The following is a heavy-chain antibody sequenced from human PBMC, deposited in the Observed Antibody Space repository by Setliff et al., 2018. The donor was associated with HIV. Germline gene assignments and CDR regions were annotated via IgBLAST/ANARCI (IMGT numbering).Heavy chain of an antibody. V-gene: IGHV4-61*08. CDR3: ARGRRSTSSYYYYYYMDV. D-gene: IGHD2-2*01. Sequence: LSLTCTVPGGSIKYGDYYWTWIRQSPGKGLEWIGYIYYSGSTNYNPSLKSRVTISVDTSKNQFSLKLSSVTAADTAVYYCARGRRSTSSYYYYYYMDVWGKGTTVTVSS. CDR2: IYYSGST. J-gene: IGHJ6*03. CDR1: GGSIKYGDYY.